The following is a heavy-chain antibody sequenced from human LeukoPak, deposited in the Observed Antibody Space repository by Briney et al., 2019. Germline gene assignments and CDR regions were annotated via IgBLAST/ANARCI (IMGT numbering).Heavy chain of an antibody. D-gene: IGHD3-22*01. CDR2: INPSGGST. CDR1: GYTFTSYF. J-gene: IGHJ4*02. Sequence: ASVKVSCKASGYTFTSYFMHWVRQAPGQGLEWMGIINPSGGSTSYAQKFQGRVTMTRDTSTSTVYMELSSLRSEDTAVYYCARIQCGYCPFDYWGQGTLVTVSS. CDR3: ARIQCGYCPFDY. V-gene: IGHV1-46*01.